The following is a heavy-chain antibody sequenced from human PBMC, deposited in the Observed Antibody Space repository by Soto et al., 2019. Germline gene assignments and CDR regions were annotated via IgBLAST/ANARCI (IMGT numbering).Heavy chain of an antibody. J-gene: IGHJ3*01. CDR1: GGAISGYY. CDR3: ARHANMVRTGVDVFDV. Sequence: PSETLSLTCTVSGGAISGYYCTFIGHPPLRGLEWIAYIYYSGSTHYNPSIKSRVTISVDTSKNHFSLKLTSVTAADTAVYYCARHANMVRTGVDVFDVWGQGAVVTVSS. V-gene: IGHV4-59*01. CDR2: IYYSGST. D-gene: IGHD3-10*01.